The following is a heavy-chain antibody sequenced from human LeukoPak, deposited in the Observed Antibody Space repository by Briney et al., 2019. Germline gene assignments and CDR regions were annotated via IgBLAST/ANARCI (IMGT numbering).Heavy chain of an antibody. D-gene: IGHD2-15*01. Sequence: NPSETLSLTCTVSGGSISSYYWSWIRQPAGKGLEWIGRIYTSGSTNYNPSLKSRVTMSVDTSKNQFSLKLSSVTAADTAVYYCARDRGYCSGSSCSRYYYYYYMDVWGKGTTVTVSS. J-gene: IGHJ6*03. CDR2: IYTSGST. V-gene: IGHV4-4*07. CDR3: ARDRGYCSGSSCSRYYYYYYMDV. CDR1: GGSISSYY.